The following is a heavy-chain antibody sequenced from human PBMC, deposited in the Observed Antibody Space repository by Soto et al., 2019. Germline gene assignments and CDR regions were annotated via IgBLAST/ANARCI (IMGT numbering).Heavy chain of an antibody. J-gene: IGHJ6*02. Sequence: SLRLSCAASGFTFSSYSMNWVRQAPGKGLEWVSYISSSSSTIYYAAPVKGRFTISRDDSKNTLYLQMNSLKTEDTAVYYCTTDSEYYGMDVWGQGTTVTVSS. CDR1: GFTFSSYS. CDR2: ISSSSSTI. CDR3: TTDSEYYGMDV. V-gene: IGHV3-48*01. D-gene: IGHD3-10*01.